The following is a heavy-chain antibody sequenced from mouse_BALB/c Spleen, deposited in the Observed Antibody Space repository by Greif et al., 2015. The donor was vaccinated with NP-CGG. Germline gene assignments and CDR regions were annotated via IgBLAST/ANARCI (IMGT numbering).Heavy chain of an antibody. J-gene: IGHJ4*01. D-gene: IGHD4-1*01. CDR2: IWSGGSA. Sequence: QVQLQQSGPGLVQPSQSLSITCTVSGFSLTSYGVHWVRQSPGKGLEWLGVIWSGGSADYNAAFIYRLSISKDNSKSQVLFKMNSLQAKDTAIYYCARKSANWDAMDYWGQGTSVTVSS. CDR3: ARKSANWDAMDY. CDR1: GFSLTSYG. V-gene: IGHV2-2*02.